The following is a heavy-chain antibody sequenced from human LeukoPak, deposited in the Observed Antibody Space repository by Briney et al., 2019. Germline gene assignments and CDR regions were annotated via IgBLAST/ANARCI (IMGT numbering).Heavy chain of an antibody. Sequence: GGSLRLSCEASGSTFDNYAMSWVRQAPGKGLERVSTIGISAGSTYYADAVKGRFTISRDNSKKTVILQMNRLRVEDTAVYYCAKDRWEITIGDAFAFWGQGTKVAVSS. CDR2: IGISAGST. V-gene: IGHV3-23*01. CDR1: GSTFDNYA. CDR3: AKDRWEITIGDAFAF. J-gene: IGHJ3*01. D-gene: IGHD3-3*01.